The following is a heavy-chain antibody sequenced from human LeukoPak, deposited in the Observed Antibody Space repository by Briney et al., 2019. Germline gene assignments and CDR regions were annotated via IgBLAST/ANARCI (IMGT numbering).Heavy chain of an antibody. Sequence: TASETLSLTCAVYGGSFSGYYWSWIRQPPGKGLEWIGEINHSGSTNYNPSLKSRVTISVDTSKNQFSLKLSSVTAADTAVYYCARARSVWGQGPLVTVSS. CDR3: ARARSV. CDR2: INHSGST. V-gene: IGHV4-34*01. CDR1: GGSFSGYY. J-gene: IGHJ4*02.